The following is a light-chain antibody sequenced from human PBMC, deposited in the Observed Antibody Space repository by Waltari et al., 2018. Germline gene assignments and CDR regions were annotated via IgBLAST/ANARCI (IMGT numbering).Light chain of an antibody. J-gene: IGKJ1*01. V-gene: IGKV3-20*01. Sequence: VLTQSPGTLSLSPGEPATLSCRASQSISKYLVWYQQRPGHAPRLLIYAASTRATGVPDRFSGSGYGTDFTLTISRLEPEDFAVYYCQNHERLPATFGQGTKVEIK. CDR2: AAS. CDR1: QSISKY. CDR3: QNHERLPAT.